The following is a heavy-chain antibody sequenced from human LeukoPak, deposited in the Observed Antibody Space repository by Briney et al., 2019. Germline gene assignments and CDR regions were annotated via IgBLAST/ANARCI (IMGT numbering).Heavy chain of an antibody. CDR1: GYSFTDYY. D-gene: IGHD3-16*02. CDR2: IHPSTGHP. Sequence: ASVKVSCKASGYSFTDYYIHWVRQAPGQGLEFMGWIHPSTGHPSYAQGFSGRFVFSLDTSVTTTYLQISDLKADDTAVYFCARALDSLGGLSLPDYWGQGTLVTVSS. CDR3: ARALDSLGGLSLPDY. J-gene: IGHJ4*02. V-gene: IGHV7-4-1*02.